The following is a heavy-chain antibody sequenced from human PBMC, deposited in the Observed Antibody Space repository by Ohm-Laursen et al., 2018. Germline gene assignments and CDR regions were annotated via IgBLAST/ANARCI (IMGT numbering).Heavy chain of an antibody. CDR2: IWYDGTEQ. CDR1: LFTFSNYD. D-gene: IGHD6-13*01. Sequence: SLRLSCTASLFTFSNYDMHWVRQAPGKGLAWVAVIWYDGTEQKYADSVTGRFTISRDNSNNALYLQMNSLRVGDTAMYYCARSRISTYSTLGYWGQGTLVTVSS. CDR3: ARSRISTYSTLGY. J-gene: IGHJ4*02. V-gene: IGHV3-33*01.